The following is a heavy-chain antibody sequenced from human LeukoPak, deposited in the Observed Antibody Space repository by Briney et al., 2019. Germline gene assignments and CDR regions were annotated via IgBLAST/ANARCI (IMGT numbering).Heavy chain of an antibody. CDR1: GGSISYYY. J-gene: IGHJ5*02. CDR3: ARDREAVANWGYDWFDP. V-gene: IGHV4-4*07. CDR2: VYSSGSA. Sequence: PSETLSLTCTVSGGSISYYYWSWIRQPAGKGLEWIGRVYSSGSANYNPSLTSRVTMSVDTSKNQFFLKLSSVTAADTAVYYCARDREAVANWGYDWFDPWGQGTLVTVSS. D-gene: IGHD7-27*01.